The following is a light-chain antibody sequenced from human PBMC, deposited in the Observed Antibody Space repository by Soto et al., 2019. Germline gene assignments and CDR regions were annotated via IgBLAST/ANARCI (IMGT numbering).Light chain of an antibody. CDR3: QQYGRSPGLIT. CDR1: QSVSSTY. V-gene: IGKV3-20*01. CDR2: DAS. Sequence: DIVLTQSPGTLSLSPGERATLSCRASQSVSSTYLAWYQQKPGQAPRLLIYDASIRATGIPDRFSSSGSGTDFTLTISRLQPEDFAVYYCQQYGRSPGLITFGPGTKVDIK. J-gene: IGKJ3*01.